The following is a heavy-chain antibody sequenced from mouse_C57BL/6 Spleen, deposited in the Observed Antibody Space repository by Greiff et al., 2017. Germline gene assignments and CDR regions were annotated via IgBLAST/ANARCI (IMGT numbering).Heavy chain of an antibody. J-gene: IGHJ3*01. CDR2: ISSGGSYT. CDR1: GFTFSSYG. Sequence: EVQRVESGGDLVKPGGSLKLSCAASGFTFSSYGMSWVRQTPDKRLEWVATISSGGSYTYYPDSVKGRFTISRDNAKNTLYLQMSSLKSEDTAMYYCARKYDEDFAYWGQGTLVTVSA. D-gene: IGHD2-14*01. V-gene: IGHV5-6*01. CDR3: ARKYDEDFAY.